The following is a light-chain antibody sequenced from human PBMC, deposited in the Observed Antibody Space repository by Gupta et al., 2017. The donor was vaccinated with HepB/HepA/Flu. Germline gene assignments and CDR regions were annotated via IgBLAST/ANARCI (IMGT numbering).Light chain of an antibody. Sequence: DIQMTQSPSSVSASVGDRVTITCRASQDISSWLAWYQQKPGKAPNLLIYAASNLQSGVPSRFSGSGSGTDFTLTISSLQPEDFATYYCQQANSFPVTFGGGTEVEIK. CDR3: QQANSFPVT. CDR2: AAS. J-gene: IGKJ4*01. CDR1: QDISSW. V-gene: IGKV1-12*01.